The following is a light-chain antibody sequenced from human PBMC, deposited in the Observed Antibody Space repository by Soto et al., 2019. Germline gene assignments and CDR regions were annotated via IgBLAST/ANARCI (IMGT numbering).Light chain of an antibody. CDR1: QTISTF. J-gene: IGKJ1*01. Sequence: DIQMTQSPSSLSASVGDRVTITCRSSQTISTFLHWIQQKPGKAPNLLIYDASSLQSGVPSRFSGSGSGTDFTLTISSLQPEDFGTYYCQQYNSYPWTFGQGTKVDIK. V-gene: IGKV1-39*01. CDR2: DAS. CDR3: QQYNSYPWT.